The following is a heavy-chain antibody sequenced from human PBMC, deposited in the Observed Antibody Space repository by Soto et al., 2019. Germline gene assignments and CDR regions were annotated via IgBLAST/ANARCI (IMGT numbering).Heavy chain of an antibody. D-gene: IGHD3-10*01. J-gene: IGHJ4*02. CDR3: ARGGEEWFGELLRIDY. CDR1: GGSISSSSYY. V-gene: IGHV4-39*01. CDR2: IYYSGST. Sequence: SETLSLTCTVSGGSISSSSYYWGWIRQPPGKGLEWIGSIYYSGSTYYNPSLKSRVTISVDTSKNQFSLKLSSVTAADTAVYYCARGGEEWFGELLRIDYWGQGTLVTVSS.